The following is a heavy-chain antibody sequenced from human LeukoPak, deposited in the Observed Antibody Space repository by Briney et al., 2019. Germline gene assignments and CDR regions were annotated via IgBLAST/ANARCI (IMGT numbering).Heavy chain of an antibody. J-gene: IGHJ4*02. CDR2: ITASGTAM. Sequence: GGSLRLSCAASGFTFSSYSMNWVRQAPGKGREWVSHITASGTAMFYADSVKGRFTISRDNAKNSLYLQMNSLRDEDTAVYYCASSGSYRFDYWGQGTLVTVSS. CDR3: ASSGSYRFDY. CDR1: GFTFSSYS. V-gene: IGHV3-48*02. D-gene: IGHD1-26*01.